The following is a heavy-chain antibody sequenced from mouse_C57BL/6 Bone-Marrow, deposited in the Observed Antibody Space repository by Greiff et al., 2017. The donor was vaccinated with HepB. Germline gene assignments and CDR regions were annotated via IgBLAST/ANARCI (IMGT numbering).Heavy chain of an antibody. CDR3: TTYGYGSSFWYFDG. Sequence: EVQLQQSGAELVRPGASVKLSCTASGFNIKDDYMHWVKQRPEQGLEWIGWIDPENGDTEYASKFQGKATITADTSSNTAYLQLSSLTSEDTAVYYCTTYGYGSSFWYFDGWGTGTTVTVSS. CDR1: GFNIKDDY. CDR2: IDPENGDT. V-gene: IGHV14-4*01. D-gene: IGHD1-1*01. J-gene: IGHJ1*03.